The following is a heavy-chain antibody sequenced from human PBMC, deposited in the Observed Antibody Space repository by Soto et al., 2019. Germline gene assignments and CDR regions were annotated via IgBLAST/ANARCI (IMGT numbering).Heavy chain of an antibody. D-gene: IGHD2-15*01. CDR3: AKGYCSGGSCYLGY. J-gene: IGHJ4*02. Sequence: EVQLVESGGGLVQPGRSLRLSCAASGFTFDDYAMHWVRQAPGKGLEWVSGSSWNSGSIGYAYSVKGRFTISRDNAKNSLYLQMNSLRAEDKALYYCAKGYCSGGSCYLGYWGQGTLVTVSS. CDR2: SSWNSGSI. CDR1: GFTFDDYA. V-gene: IGHV3-9*01.